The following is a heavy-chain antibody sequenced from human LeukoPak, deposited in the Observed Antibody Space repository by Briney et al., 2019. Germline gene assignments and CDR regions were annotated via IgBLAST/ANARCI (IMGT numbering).Heavy chain of an antibody. CDR1: GYSFTSYW. Sequence: LGESLKISCKGSGYSFTSYWIGWVRQMPGKGLEWMGIIYPGDSDTRYSPSFQGQVTISADKSISTAYLQWSSLKASDTAMYYCARPSYYYDSSGYPYYYGIDVWGQGNTVTVSS. J-gene: IGHJ6*02. V-gene: IGHV5-51*01. CDR3: ARPSYYYDSSGYPYYYGIDV. D-gene: IGHD3-22*01. CDR2: IYPGDSDT.